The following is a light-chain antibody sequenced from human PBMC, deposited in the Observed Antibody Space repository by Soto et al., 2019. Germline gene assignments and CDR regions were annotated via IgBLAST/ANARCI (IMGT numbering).Light chain of an antibody. CDR3: QQFNS. V-gene: IGKV1-13*02. J-gene: IGKJ3*01. CDR1: QGISSA. Sequence: AIQLTQSPSSLSASVGDRVTITCRASQGISSALAWYQQKPGKAPKLLIYDASSLESGVPSRFGGSGSVTDFTRSISSLQPEDFATYYCQQFNSFGPGTKVDIK. CDR2: DAS.